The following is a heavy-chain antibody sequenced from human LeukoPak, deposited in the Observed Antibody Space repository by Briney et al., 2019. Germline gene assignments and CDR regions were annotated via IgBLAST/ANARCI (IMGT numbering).Heavy chain of an antibody. CDR2: INSDGSST. J-gene: IGHJ4*02. CDR1: GFTFSSYA. Sequence: GGSLRLSCAASGFTFSSYAMSWVRQAPGKGLVWVSHINSDGSSTMYSDSVKGRFTISRDNAKNTLYLQMNSLRAEDTAVYYCARDPLSYHIDYWGQGTLVTVSS. CDR3: ARDPLSYHIDY. V-gene: IGHV3-74*03. D-gene: IGHD1-14*01.